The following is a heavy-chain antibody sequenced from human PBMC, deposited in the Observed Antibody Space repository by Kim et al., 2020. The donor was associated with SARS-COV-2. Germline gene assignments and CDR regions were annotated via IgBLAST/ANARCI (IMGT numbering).Heavy chain of an antibody. V-gene: IGHV3-30*07. CDR3: ARDRGLRALRFLEWYGMYV. Sequence: GRFTISRDNSKNTLYLQMNSLRAEDTDVYYCARDRGLRALRFLEWYGMYVWGQGTTVTVSS. D-gene: IGHD3-3*01. J-gene: IGHJ6*02.